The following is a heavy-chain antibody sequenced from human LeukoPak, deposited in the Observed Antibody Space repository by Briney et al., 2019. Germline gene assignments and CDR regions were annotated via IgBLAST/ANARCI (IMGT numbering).Heavy chain of an antibody. Sequence: GGSLRLSCAASGFTFSSYEMNWVRQAPGKGLEWVSYISSSGSTIYYADSVKGRFTISRDNAKNSLYLQMNSLRAEDTAVYYCARRKYSSSPHSYYFDYWGQGTLVTVSS. CDR2: ISSSGSTI. CDR3: ARRKYSSSPHSYYFDY. CDR1: GFTFSSYE. V-gene: IGHV3-48*03. J-gene: IGHJ4*02. D-gene: IGHD6-6*01.